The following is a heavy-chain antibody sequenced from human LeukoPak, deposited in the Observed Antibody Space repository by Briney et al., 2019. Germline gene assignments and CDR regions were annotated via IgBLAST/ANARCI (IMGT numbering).Heavy chain of an antibody. CDR3: ARGGGSSWYYFDY. CDR2: ISSNGGST. CDR1: GFTFSSYA. V-gene: IGHV3-64*01. Sequence: PGGSLRLSCAASGFTFSSYAMHWVRQAPGKGLEYVSAISSNGGSTYYANSVKGRFTISRDNSKNTLYLQMGSLRAEDMAVYYCARGGGSSWYYFDYWGQGTLVTVSS. J-gene: IGHJ4*02. D-gene: IGHD6-13*01.